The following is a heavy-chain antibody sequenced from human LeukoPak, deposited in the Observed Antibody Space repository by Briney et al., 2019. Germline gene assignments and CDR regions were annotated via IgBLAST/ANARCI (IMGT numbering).Heavy chain of an antibody. Sequence: SETLSLTCSVSRGSISDYYWSWIRQPPGKGLEWIGYVSYSGNTNYNPSLKSRVTISVDTSKNQFSLKLSSVTAADTAVYYCARHRAYSSSSPFDYWGQGTLVTVSS. V-gene: IGHV4-59*08. CDR2: VSYSGNT. CDR3: ARHRAYSSSSPFDY. CDR1: RGSISDYY. D-gene: IGHD6-6*01. J-gene: IGHJ4*02.